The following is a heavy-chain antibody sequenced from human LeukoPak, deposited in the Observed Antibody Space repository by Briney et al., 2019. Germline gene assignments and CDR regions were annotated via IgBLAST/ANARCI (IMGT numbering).Heavy chain of an antibody. Sequence: GGSLRLSCTASGFSFSRYWLSWVRQAPGKGLEWVANIKFDGNEKYYVDSVKGRFTISRDNAKNSLYLQMNSLRAEDTAIYYCARLDEAFDNWGQGTLVTVSS. CDR1: GFSFSRYW. D-gene: IGHD5-24*01. J-gene: IGHJ4*02. CDR3: ARLDEAFDN. CDR2: IKFDGNEK. V-gene: IGHV3-7*01.